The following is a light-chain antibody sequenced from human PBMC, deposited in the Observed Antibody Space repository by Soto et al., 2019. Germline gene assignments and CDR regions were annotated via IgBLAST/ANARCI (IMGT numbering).Light chain of an antibody. V-gene: IGKV3-15*01. CDR3: QKYANWPKT. CDR2: DAS. J-gene: IGKJ1*01. CDR1: QSVMSNY. Sequence: EIVLTQSPGSLSLSPGERSTLSCMASQSVMSNYLSWYQQKPGQAPRLLIYDASNRAAGVPARFSGSGSGTEFTLTISSLQSADIAVYFCQKYANWPKTFGQGTKV.